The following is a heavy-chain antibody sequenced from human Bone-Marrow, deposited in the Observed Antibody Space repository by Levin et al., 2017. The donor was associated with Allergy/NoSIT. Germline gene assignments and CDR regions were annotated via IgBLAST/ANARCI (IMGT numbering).Heavy chain of an antibody. D-gene: IGHD6-13*01. Sequence: GGSLRLSCAASGFSFSNAWMSWARQAPGKGLEWVGRIKSKTDGGTIEYAAPVKGRFTISRDDSKNTLYMQMNSLKTDDTAVYYCTTYSNSWYYFDYWGQGTLVTVSS. V-gene: IGHV3-15*01. CDR1: GFSFSNAW. CDR3: TTYSNSWYYFDY. CDR2: IKSKTDGGTI. J-gene: IGHJ4*02.